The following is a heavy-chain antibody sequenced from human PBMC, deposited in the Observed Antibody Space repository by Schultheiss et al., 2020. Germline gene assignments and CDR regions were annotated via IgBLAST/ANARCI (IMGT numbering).Heavy chain of an antibody. CDR3: AREVFDWLFDYYYYGMDV. D-gene: IGHD3-9*01. Sequence: GGSLRLSCAASGFTFSSYAMHWVRQAPGKGLEWVAVISYDGSNKYYADSVKGRFTISRDNSKNTLYLQMNSLRAEDTAVYYCAREVFDWLFDYYYYGMDVWGPGTTVTVAS. V-gene: IGHV3-30*01. CDR2: ISYDGSNK. CDR1: GFTFSSYA. J-gene: IGHJ6*02.